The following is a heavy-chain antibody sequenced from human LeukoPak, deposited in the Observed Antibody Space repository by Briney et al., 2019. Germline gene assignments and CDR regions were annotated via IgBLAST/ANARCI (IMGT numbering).Heavy chain of an antibody. Sequence: PSETLPLTCTVSGGSISSYYWSWIRQPPGKGLEWIGYIYYSGSTNYNPSLKSRVTISVDTSKNQFSLKLSSVTAADTAVYYCARDQRTALLGYWGQGTLVTVSS. CDR2: IYYSGST. CDR1: GGSISSYY. J-gene: IGHJ4*02. V-gene: IGHV4-59*01. CDR3: ARDQRTALLGY. D-gene: IGHD5-18*01.